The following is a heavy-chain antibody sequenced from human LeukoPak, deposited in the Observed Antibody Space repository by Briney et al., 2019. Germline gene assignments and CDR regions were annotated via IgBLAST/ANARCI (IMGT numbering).Heavy chain of an antibody. CDR3: ARDHGNGDAFDI. J-gene: IGHJ3*02. D-gene: IGHD1-14*01. Sequence: EPSETLSLTCTVSGRSISSYYWSWIRQPPGKGMEWLGYIYYSASTNYNPSLNSRVTISVDTSKNQCSLKLSYVTAADTAVYYCARDHGNGDAFDIWGQGTMVTVSS. CDR1: GRSISSYY. CDR2: IYYSAST. V-gene: IGHV4-59*01.